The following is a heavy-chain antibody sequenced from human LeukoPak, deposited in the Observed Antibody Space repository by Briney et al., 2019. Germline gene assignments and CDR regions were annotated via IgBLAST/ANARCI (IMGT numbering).Heavy chain of an antibody. V-gene: IGHV3-74*01. D-gene: IGHD6-13*01. CDR3: ARGKHTAAIPDY. Sequence: GGSLRLSCAASGFTFSTYWMHWVRQAPGRGLVWVSRINADVSSTSYADSVKGRFTISRDNAKNTLYLQMNSLRAEDTAVYYCARGKHTAAIPDYWGQGTLVTVSS. CDR2: INADVSST. CDR1: GFTFSTYW. J-gene: IGHJ4*02.